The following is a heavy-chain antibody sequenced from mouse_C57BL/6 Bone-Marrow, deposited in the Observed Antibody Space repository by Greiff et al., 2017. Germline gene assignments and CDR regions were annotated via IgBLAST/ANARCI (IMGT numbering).Heavy chain of an antibody. V-gene: IGHV1-55*01. CDR1: GYTFTSYW. CDR2: IYPGSGST. J-gene: IGHJ4*01. Sequence: VQLQQPGAELVKPGASVKMSCKASGYTFTSYWITWVKQRPGQGLEWIGDIYPGSGSTNYNEKFKSKATLTVDTSSSTAYMQLSSLTSEDSAVYYCARKGVYYYYAMDYGGQGTSVTVSS. CDR3: ARKGVYYYYAMDY. D-gene: IGHD1-1*01.